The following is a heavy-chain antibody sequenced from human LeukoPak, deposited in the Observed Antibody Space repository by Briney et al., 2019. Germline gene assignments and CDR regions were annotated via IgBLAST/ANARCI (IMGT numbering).Heavy chain of an antibody. CDR3: AREGYSGYGGIDY. CDR1: GYSISSGYY. D-gene: IGHD5-12*01. J-gene: IGHJ4*02. V-gene: IGHV4-38-2*02. Sequence: SETLSLTCTVSGYSISSGYYWGWIRQPPGKGLEWIGSIYHSGSTYYNPSLKSRVTISVDTSKNQFSLKLSSVTAADTAVYYCAREGYSGYGGIDYWGQGTLVTVSS. CDR2: IYHSGST.